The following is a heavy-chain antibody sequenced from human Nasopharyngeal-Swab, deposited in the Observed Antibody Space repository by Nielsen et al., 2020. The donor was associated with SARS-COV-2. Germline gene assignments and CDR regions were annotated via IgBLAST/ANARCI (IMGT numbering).Heavy chain of an antibody. D-gene: IGHD4-23*01. CDR2: IKDDGSEK. Sequence: GESLKISCAASGFTFGNYWMSWVRQAPGKRLEWVANIKDDGSEKYYVDSVKGRFTISRDNAKNSLYLQMNSLRAEDTAVYYCAGGNSADHWGQGTLVTVSS. CDR3: AGGNSADH. J-gene: IGHJ4*02. V-gene: IGHV3-7*03. CDR1: GFTFGNYW.